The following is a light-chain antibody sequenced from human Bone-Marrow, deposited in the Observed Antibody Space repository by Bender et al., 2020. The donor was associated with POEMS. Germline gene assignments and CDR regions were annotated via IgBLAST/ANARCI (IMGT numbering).Light chain of an antibody. CDR2: YDS. CDR1: NIGSKS. Sequence: SYVLAQPPSVSVAPGQTARITCGRDNIGSKSVHWYQQKAGQAPVLVVYYDSDRPSGIPERFSGSNSGNTATLTISRVQAGDEADYYCQAWDSSTVVFGGGTKLTVL. J-gene: IGLJ3*02. CDR3: QAWDSSTVV. V-gene: IGLV3-21*02.